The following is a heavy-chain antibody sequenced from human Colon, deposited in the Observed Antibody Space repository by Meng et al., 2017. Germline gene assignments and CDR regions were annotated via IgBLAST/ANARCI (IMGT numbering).Heavy chain of an antibody. J-gene: IGHJ4*02. CDR3: AREPPETYYLDY. CDR1: GDTLTSYY. Sequence: ASVKVSCKASGDTLTSYYIHWVRQAPGQGLEYMGIIRPSSGDTRYAQKFQGRVTMTRETSTSTVYMELSSLRSEDTAVYYCAREPPETYYLDYWGQGTLVTVSS. CDR2: IRPSSGDT. V-gene: IGHV1-46*01. D-gene: IGHD1-14*01.